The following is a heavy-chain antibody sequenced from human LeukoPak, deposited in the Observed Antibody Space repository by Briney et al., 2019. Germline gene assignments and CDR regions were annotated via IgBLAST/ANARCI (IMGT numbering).Heavy chain of an antibody. J-gene: IGHJ4*02. CDR3: AGVGSSGWYVHPTLDY. D-gene: IGHD6-19*01. Sequence: ASVKVSCKASGYTFTGYYMHWVRQAPGQGLEWTGWINPNSGDTNYAQKFQGRVTVTRDTSISTAYMELSRLRSDDTAVYYCAGVGSSGWYVHPTLDYWGQGTLVTVSS. CDR1: GYTFTGYY. CDR2: INPNSGDT. V-gene: IGHV1-2*02.